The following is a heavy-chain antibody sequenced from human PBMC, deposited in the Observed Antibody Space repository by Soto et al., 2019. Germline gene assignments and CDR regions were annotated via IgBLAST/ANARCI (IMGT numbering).Heavy chain of an antibody. CDR1: GFTFSSYW. D-gene: IGHD5-12*01. CDR3: VRLRGGSIGTYGIDV. Sequence: EVHMVESGGGLVQPGGSLRLSCAASGFTFSSYWMHWVRQAPGEGLVWVSRISGDGRTATYADSVKGRFTISRDNAGNTLYLQMNRLRAEDTALYYCVRLRGGSIGTYGIDVWGQGTTVTVSS. V-gene: IGHV3-74*01. J-gene: IGHJ6*02. CDR2: ISGDGRTA.